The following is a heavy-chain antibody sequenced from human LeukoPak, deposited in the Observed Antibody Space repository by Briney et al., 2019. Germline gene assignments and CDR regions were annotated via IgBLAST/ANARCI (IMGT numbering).Heavy chain of an antibody. J-gene: IGHJ4*02. CDR1: GFTFSGSA. CDR2: IRSKANSYAT. CDR3: VSPSNYDFWSGPADY. D-gene: IGHD3-3*01. Sequence: PGGSLRLSCAASGFTFSGSAMHWVRQASGKGLEWVGRIRSKANSYATAYAASVKGGFTISRDDSKNTAYLQMNSLKTEDTAVYYCVSPSNYDFWSGPADYWGQGTLVTVSS. V-gene: IGHV3-73*01.